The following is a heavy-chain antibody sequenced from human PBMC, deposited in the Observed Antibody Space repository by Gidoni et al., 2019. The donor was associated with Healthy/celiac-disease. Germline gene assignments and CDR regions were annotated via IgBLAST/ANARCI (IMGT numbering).Heavy chain of an antibody. D-gene: IGHD1-26*01. Sequence: EVQLVESGGGLVQPGRSLRLSCAASGFTFDDYAMHWVRQAPGKGLEWVSGISWNSGSIGYADSVKGRFTISRDNAKNSLYLQMNSLRAEDTALYYCAKVGGSYYVYTGGFDYWGQGTLVTVSS. V-gene: IGHV3-9*01. CDR1: GFTFDDYA. CDR2: ISWNSGSI. J-gene: IGHJ4*02. CDR3: AKVGGSYYVYTGGFDY.